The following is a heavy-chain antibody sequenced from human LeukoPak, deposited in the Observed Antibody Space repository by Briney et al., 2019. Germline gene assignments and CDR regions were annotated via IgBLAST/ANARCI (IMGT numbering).Heavy chain of an antibody. D-gene: IGHD3-10*01. CDR3: ARDIRNSGSYYSDY. CDR2: IYDSGST. V-gene: IGHV4-4*07. J-gene: IGHJ4*02. Sequence: SETLSLTCTVSGGSIATYYWSWIRQPAGRGLEWIGRIYDSGSTQYNPSLKSRVTMSVDRSRNQFSLKLSSVTAADTALYFCARDIRNSGSYYSDYWGRGALVTVSS. CDR1: GGSIATYY.